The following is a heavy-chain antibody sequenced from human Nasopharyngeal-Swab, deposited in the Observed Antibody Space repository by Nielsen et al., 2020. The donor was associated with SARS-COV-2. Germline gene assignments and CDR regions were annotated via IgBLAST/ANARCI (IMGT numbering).Heavy chain of an antibody. Sequence: WIRQPPGKGLEWIGRIYTSGSTNYNPSLKSRVTISVDTSKNQSSLKLSSVTAADTAVYYCARASYDFWSGYYLADYMDVWGKGTTVTVSS. CDR3: ARASYDFWSGYYLADYMDV. J-gene: IGHJ6*03. D-gene: IGHD3-3*01. V-gene: IGHV4-61*02. CDR2: IYTSGST.